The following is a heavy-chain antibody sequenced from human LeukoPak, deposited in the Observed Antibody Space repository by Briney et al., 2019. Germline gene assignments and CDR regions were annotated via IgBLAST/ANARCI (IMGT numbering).Heavy chain of an antibody. D-gene: IGHD2-2*02. J-gene: IGHJ4*02. CDR3: ARVRRHCSSTSCHTFDY. Sequence: GGSLRLSCSASGFTFSSYEMNWVRQAPGKGLEWVSYISSSGSTIYYADSVKGRFTISRDNAKNSLYLQMNSLSAEDTAVYYCARVRRHCSSTSCHTFDYWGQGTLVTVSS. CDR2: ISSSGSTI. CDR1: GFTFSSYE. V-gene: IGHV3-48*03.